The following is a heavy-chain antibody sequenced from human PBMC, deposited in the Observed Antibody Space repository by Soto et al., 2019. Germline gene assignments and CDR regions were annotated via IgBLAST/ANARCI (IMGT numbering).Heavy chain of an antibody. Sequence: QVPLVESGGGLVKPGGSLRLSCVVSGFTFSDYYMNWSRQAPGKGLERVSYISTSGTTTYYADSVKGRFTISRDNARNSLYLQMNSLRAEDTAVYYGAREARLLEWLSDSWGQGTLVTVSS. CDR3: AREARLLEWLSDS. J-gene: IGHJ4*02. D-gene: IGHD3-3*01. V-gene: IGHV3-11*01. CDR2: ISTSGTTT. CDR1: GFTFSDYY.